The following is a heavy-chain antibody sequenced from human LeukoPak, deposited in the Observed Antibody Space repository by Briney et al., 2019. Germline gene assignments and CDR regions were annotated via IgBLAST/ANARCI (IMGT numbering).Heavy chain of an antibody. CDR3: TRAGSGSSYDS. D-gene: IGHD3-10*01. J-gene: IGHJ4*02. V-gene: IGHV3-74*01. CDR2: INSDGTST. Sequence: PGGSLRLSCAASGFALRTYWMHWVSQAPGKGLVRVSLINSDGTSTIYADSVKGRFTISRDTAKNTRYLEMNRLRADDTAVYYCTRAGSGSSYDSWGQGTLVTVSS. CDR1: GFALRTYW.